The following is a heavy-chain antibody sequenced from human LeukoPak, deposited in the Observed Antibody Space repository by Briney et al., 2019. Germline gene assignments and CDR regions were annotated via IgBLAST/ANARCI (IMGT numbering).Heavy chain of an antibody. CDR3: YLECVPVTGTSYY. Sequence: ASMKVSCKASGHTFTDYYMHWVRQARGQGLEWMGRINPNNGGIHYAQTFQGRVTMTRDTSISTAYMELSRLRFDDTAVYYCYLECVPVTGTSYYWRQRTLVTVPS. CDR1: GHTFTDYY. CDR2: INPNNGGI. J-gene: IGHJ4*02. V-gene: IGHV1-2*06. D-gene: IGHD6-19*01.